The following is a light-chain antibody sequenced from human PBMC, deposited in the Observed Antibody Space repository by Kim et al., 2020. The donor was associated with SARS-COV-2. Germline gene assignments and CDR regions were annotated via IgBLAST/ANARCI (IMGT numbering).Light chain of an antibody. V-gene: IGLV3-1*01. Sequence: VSVSPGQTASITCSGDKLGDKYACWYQQKPGQSPVVVIYQDSKRPSGIPERFSGSNSGNTATLNISGTQAMDEADYYCQAWDSRVVFGGGTQLTVL. CDR3: QAWDSRVV. CDR1: KLGDKY. CDR2: QDS. J-gene: IGLJ2*01.